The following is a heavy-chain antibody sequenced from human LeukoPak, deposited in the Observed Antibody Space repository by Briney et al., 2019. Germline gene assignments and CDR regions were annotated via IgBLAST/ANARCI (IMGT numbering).Heavy chain of an antibody. CDR1: GYTFTGYN. V-gene: IGHV1-2*02. CDR2: ITPNSGGT. CDR3: ARALYGGSLDY. J-gene: IGHJ4*02. Sequence: ASVKVSCKASGYTFTGYNMHWVRQAPGQGLEWMGWITPNSGGTNSAQKFQGRVTMTRDTSISTAYMELSTLTSDDTAVYYCARALYGGSLDYWGQGTLVTVSS. D-gene: IGHD4-23*01.